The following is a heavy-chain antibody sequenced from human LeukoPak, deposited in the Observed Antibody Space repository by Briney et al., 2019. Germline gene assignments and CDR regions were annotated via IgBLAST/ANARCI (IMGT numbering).Heavy chain of an antibody. Sequence: SDTLSLTCTVSGYSISSGYYWGWIRQPPGKGLEWIGCIYHSGSTYYNPSLKSRVTISVDTSKNQFSLKLSSVTAADTAVYYCARDLTAVAGIRTGTEYFQHWGQGTLVTVSS. D-gene: IGHD6-19*01. J-gene: IGHJ1*01. CDR3: ARDLTAVAGIRTGTEYFQH. CDR1: GYSISSGYY. CDR2: IYHSGST. V-gene: IGHV4-38-2*02.